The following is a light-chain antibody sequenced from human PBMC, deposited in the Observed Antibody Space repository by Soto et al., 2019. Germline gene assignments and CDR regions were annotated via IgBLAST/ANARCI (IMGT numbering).Light chain of an antibody. J-gene: IGLJ2*01. Sequence: QSALTQPASVSGSPGQSITISCIGTSSDVGNYNFVSWYQHHAGTAPKLIIYQVTNRPSGVSDRFSGSKSGDTASLTISGLQAEDEADYYCTSYTAFSTDILFGGGTKLTVL. CDR1: SSDVGNYNF. CDR3: TSYTAFSTDIL. CDR2: QVT. V-gene: IGLV2-14*01.